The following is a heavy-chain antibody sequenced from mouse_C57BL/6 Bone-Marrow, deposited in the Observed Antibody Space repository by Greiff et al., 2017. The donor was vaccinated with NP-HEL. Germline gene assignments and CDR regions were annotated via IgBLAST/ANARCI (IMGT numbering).Heavy chain of an antibody. CDR2: IRSKSNNYAT. V-gene: IGHV10-1*01. J-gene: IGHJ3*01. Sequence: EVQLVESGGGLVQPKGSLKLSCAASGFSFNTYAMNWVRQAPGKGLEWVARIRSKSNNYATYYADSVKDRFTISRDDSESMLYLQMNNLKTEDTAMYYCVRPSYYSSWFAYWGQGTLVTVSA. CDR1: GFSFNTYA. CDR3: VRPSYYSSWFAY. D-gene: IGHD2-12*01.